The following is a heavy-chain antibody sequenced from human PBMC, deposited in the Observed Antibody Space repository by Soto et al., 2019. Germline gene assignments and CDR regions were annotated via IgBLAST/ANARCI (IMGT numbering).Heavy chain of an antibody. V-gene: IGHV4-34*01. CDR1: GGSFSGYY. CDR3: ARAQNTAEDY. D-gene: IGHD5-18*01. J-gene: IGHJ4*02. CDR2: INHSGST. Sequence: QVQLQQWGAGLLKPSETLSLTCAVYGGSFSGYYWSWIRQPPGKGLEWIGEINHSGSTNYNPSLKSRVIISVDTSKNQFSLKLSSVTAADTAVYYCARAQNTAEDYWGQGTLVTVSS.